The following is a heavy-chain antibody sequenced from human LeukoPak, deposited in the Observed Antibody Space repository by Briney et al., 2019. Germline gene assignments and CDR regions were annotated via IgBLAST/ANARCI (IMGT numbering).Heavy chain of an antibody. D-gene: IGHD3-10*01. Sequence: PSETLSFTCTVSGGSISSYYWSWIRQPPGKGLEWIGYIYYSGSTNYNPSLKSRVTISVDTSKNQFSLKLSSVTAADTAVYYCARARGMVRGVITAYFDYWGQGTLVTVSS. V-gene: IGHV4-59*01. CDR2: IYYSGST. CDR3: ARARGMVRGVITAYFDY. CDR1: GGSISSYY. J-gene: IGHJ4*02.